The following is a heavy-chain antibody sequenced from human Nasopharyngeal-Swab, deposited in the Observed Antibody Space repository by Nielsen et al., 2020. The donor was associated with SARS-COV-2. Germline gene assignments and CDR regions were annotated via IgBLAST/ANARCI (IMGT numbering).Heavy chain of an antibody. CDR3: ANSTSSSSLRWFDP. V-gene: IGHV1-3*01. J-gene: IGHJ5*02. D-gene: IGHD6-13*01. CDR2: INAGNGNT. Sequence: WVRQAPGQRLEWMGWINAGNGNTKYSQKFQGRVTITRDTSASTAYMELSSLRSEDTAVYYCANSTSSSSLRWFDPWGQGTLVTVFS.